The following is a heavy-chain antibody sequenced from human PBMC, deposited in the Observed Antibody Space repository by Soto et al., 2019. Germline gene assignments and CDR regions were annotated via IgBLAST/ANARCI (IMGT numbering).Heavy chain of an antibody. CDR2: IDYSGST. V-gene: IGHV4-31*03. Sequence: QVQLQESGPGLVKPSQTLSLTCTVSGGSISSGGYFCSWIRQHPGKGLGWIGDIDYSGSTYSNPSLKSRVTVSVDTSKNQFSLKLSSVTAAGTAVYYCARDILLWFGELPPRAHDAFDIWGQGTMVTVSS. D-gene: IGHD3-10*01. CDR3: ARDILLWFGELPPRAHDAFDI. J-gene: IGHJ3*02. CDR1: GGSISSGGYF.